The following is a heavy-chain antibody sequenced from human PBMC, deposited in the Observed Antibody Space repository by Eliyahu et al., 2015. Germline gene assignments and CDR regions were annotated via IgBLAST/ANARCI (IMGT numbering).Heavy chain of an antibody. V-gene: IGHV3-30*18. J-gene: IGHJ4*02. CDR2: ASYDGSNT. CDR1: GFXFSTYG. Sequence: QVQLVESGGGVVQPGRSLXLSCXATGFXFSTYGMPWVRQAPGKGLGWVAVASYDGSNTYYADSVKGRFTISRDNSKNTLYLQMDSLRVEDTAVYYCAKDGFGGARGYFDYWGQGTLVTVSS. D-gene: IGHD2-15*01. CDR3: AKDGFGGARGYFDY.